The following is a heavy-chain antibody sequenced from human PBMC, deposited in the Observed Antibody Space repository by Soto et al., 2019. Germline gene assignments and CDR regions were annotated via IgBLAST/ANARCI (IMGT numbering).Heavy chain of an antibody. CDR1: GFIFRTYA. CDR3: AKDLRPDGRYDFDY. J-gene: IGHJ4*02. CDR2: MVADGSSS. V-gene: IGHV3-23*01. Sequence: EVQLLESGGGLAQPGGSLRLSCAASGFIFRTYAMNWVRQAPGKGLEWVAVMVADGSSSDYADSVRGRFTISIDNSKNTLYLQMNSLRVEDTAVYYCAKDLRPDGRYDFDYWGQGTLVTVSS. D-gene: IGHD1-26*01.